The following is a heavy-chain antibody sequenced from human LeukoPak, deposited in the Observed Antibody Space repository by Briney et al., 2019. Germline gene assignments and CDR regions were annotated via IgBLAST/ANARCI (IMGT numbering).Heavy chain of an antibody. V-gene: IGHV3-7*01. D-gene: IGHD1-26*01. CDR1: GFTFSSYW. CDR2: INQDGSEK. Sequence: GGSLRLSCAASGFTFSSYWMSWVRQAPGKGLEWVATINQDGSEKSYVDSVKGRFTISRDNAKNSLSLQMNSLRAEDTAVYYCARFPLQGGSYEVVYWGQGTLVTVSS. CDR3: ARFPLQGGSYEVVY. J-gene: IGHJ4*02.